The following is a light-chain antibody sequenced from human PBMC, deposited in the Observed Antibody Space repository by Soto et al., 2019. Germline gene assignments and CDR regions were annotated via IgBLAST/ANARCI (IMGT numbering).Light chain of an antibody. V-gene: IGLV2-11*01. CDR2: DVS. CDR3: CSYAGSPYV. Sequence: QSVLAQPRSVSGSPGQSVAISCTGTSSDVGDYNYVSWYQQHPGKAPKVMIYDVSKRPSGVPDRFSGSKSGNTASLTISGLQAEDEADYYCCSYAGSPYVVGTRTKVTVL. CDR1: SSDVGDYNY. J-gene: IGLJ1*01.